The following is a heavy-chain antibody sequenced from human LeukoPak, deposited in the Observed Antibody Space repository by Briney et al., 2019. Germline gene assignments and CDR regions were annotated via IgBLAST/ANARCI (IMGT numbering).Heavy chain of an antibody. Sequence: SETLSLTCTVSGGSISSYYWSWIRQPPGKGLEWIGYIYYSGSTNYNPSLKSRVTISVGTSKNQFSLKLSSVTAADTAVYYCARDRELLDFDYWGQGTLVTVSS. V-gene: IGHV4-59*01. J-gene: IGHJ4*02. CDR2: IYYSGST. D-gene: IGHD1-26*01. CDR1: GGSISSYY. CDR3: ARDRELLDFDY.